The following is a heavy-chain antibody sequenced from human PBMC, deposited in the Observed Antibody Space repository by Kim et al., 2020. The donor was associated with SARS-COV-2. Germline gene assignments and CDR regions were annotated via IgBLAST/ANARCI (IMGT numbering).Heavy chain of an antibody. CDR1: GDSVSSNSAA. J-gene: IGHJ6*02. CDR2: TYYRSKWYN. V-gene: IGHV6-1*01. D-gene: IGHD6-13*01. Sequence: SQTLSLTCAISGDSVSSNSAAWNWLRQSPSRGLEWLGRTYYRSKWYNDYAVSVKSRITINPDTSKNQFSLQLNSVTPEDTAVYYCARETYMAAAGRFRENYYYGMDVWGQGTTVTVSS. CDR3: ARETYMAAAGRFRENYYYGMDV.